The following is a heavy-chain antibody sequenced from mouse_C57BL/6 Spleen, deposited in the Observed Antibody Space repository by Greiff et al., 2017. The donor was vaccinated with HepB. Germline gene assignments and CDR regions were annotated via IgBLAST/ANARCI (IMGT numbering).Heavy chain of an antibody. Sequence: DVKLVESGGDLVKPGGSLKLSCAASGFTFSSYGMSWVRQTPDKRLEWVATISSGGSYTYYPDSVKGRFTISRDNAKNTLYLQMSSLKSEDTAMYYCARQGPEYYFDYWGQGTTLTVSS. CDR1: GFTFSSYG. CDR3: ARQGPEYYFDY. V-gene: IGHV5-6*02. J-gene: IGHJ2*01. D-gene: IGHD3-3*01. CDR2: ISSGGSYT.